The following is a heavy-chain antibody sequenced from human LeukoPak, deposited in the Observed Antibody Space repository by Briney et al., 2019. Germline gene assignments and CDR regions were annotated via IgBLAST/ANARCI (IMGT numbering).Heavy chain of an antibody. CDR2: IFSSGGST. V-gene: IGHV3-23*01. CDR1: GFTFSSYA. Sequence: GGSLRPSCAASGFTFSSYAMSWVRQAPGKGLEWVSAIFSSGGSTYYADSVKGRFTISRDNSKNTLYLQMNSLRAEDSAVYYCAKEGPAPFLAVAAPGDAFDIWGQGTMVTASS. CDR3: AKEGPAPFLAVAAPGDAFDI. J-gene: IGHJ3*02. D-gene: IGHD6-19*01.